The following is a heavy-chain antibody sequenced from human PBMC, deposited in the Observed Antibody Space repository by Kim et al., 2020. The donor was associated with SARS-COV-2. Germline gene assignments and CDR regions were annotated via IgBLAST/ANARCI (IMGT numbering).Heavy chain of an antibody. D-gene: IGHD5-18*01. CDR2: ISSSSSYI. CDR1: GFTFSSYS. V-gene: IGHV3-21*01. Sequence: GGSLRLSCAASGFTFSSYSMNWVRQAPGKGLEWVSSISSSSSYIYYADSVKGRFTISRDNAKNSLYLQMNSLRAEDTAVYYCARERLDVDTAILGWFDPWGQGTLVTVSS. CDR3: ARERLDVDTAILGWFDP. J-gene: IGHJ5*02.